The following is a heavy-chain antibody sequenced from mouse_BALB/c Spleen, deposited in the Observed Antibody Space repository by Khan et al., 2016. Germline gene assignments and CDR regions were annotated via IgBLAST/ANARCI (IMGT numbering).Heavy chain of an antibody. CDR1: GFDFSRYW. D-gene: IGHD4-1*01. CDR3: AREGDWDAPCFAY. V-gene: IGHV4-1*02. J-gene: IGHJ3*01. Sequence: EVQLQESGGGLVQPGGSLKLSCAASGFDFSRYWMSWVRQAPGKGLEWIGEINPDSSTINYTPSLKDKFIISRDNVKNTLYLQMSKVRSEDTVLYYCAREGDWDAPCFAYWGQGTLVTVSA. CDR2: INPDSSTI.